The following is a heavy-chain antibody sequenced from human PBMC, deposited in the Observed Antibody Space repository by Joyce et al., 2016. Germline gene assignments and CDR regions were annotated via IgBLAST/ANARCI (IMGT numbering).Heavy chain of an antibody. J-gene: IGHJ3*02. Sequence: EVQLVQSGAEVKKPGESLKISCKGSGYSSPFYWIAWVRQMPGKGLELRGMISPDDSDTRDSPAFQGQVTISVDKSISTTYLQWSSLQASDTAMYYCARPLGGTWGRGPFDIWGQGTMVTVSS. CDR1: GYSSPFYW. V-gene: IGHV5-51*01. D-gene: IGHD1-26*01. CDR3: ARPLGGTWGRGPFDI. CDR2: ISPDDSDT.